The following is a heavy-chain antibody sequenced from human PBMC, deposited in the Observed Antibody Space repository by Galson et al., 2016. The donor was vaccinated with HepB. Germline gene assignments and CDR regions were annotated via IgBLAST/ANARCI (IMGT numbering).Heavy chain of an antibody. CDR3: AREFYDSSASLNYGMDV. Sequence: TLSLTCTVSGGSISGGGSYWSWIRQHPGKGLEWIGYSSYNGRTDYNPSLKSRVTISVDTSKNQFSLKLTSVTAADTAVYFCAREFYDSSASLNYGMDVWGQGTTVTVSS. V-gene: IGHV4-31*03. D-gene: IGHD3-22*01. CDR1: GGSISGGGSY. CDR2: SSYNGRT. J-gene: IGHJ6*02.